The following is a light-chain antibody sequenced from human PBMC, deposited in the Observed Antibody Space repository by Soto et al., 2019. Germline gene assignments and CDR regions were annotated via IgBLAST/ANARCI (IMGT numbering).Light chain of an antibody. Sequence: QSVLTQPPSVSGAPGQRVTISCTGRRSNIGAGYDVHWYQQLPGTAPKLLIYGNSNRPSGVPDRFSGSKSGTSASLAITGLQAEDEADYCCQSYDSSLRGWVSGGGTKRTVL. CDR1: RSNIGAGYD. V-gene: IGLV1-40*01. CDR3: QSYDSSLRGWV. J-gene: IGLJ3*02. CDR2: GNS.